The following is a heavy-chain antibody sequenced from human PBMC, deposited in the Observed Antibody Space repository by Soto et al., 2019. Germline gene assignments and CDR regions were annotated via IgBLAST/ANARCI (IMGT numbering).Heavy chain of an antibody. CDR3: ASHDGTGYYGMDV. CDR1: GGSISSSNW. V-gene: IGHV4-4*02. J-gene: IGHJ6*02. CDR2: IYHSGST. D-gene: IGHD3-10*01. Sequence: SETLSLTCAVSGGSISSSNWWSWVRQPPGKGLEWIGEIYHSGSTNYNPSLKSRVTISVDKSKNQFSLKLSSVTAADTAVYYCASHDGTGYYGMDVWGQGTTVTVSS.